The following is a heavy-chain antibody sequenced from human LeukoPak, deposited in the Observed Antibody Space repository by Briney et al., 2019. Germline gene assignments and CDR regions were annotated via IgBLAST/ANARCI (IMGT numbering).Heavy chain of an antibody. J-gene: IGHJ4*02. V-gene: IGHV4-39*07. Sequence: KPSETLSLTCTVSGGSISSSYYYWGWIRQPPGKGLEWIGEIYHSGSTNYNPSLKSRVTISVDKSKNQFSLKLSSVTAADTAVYYCAKESAGRIWGLWGQGTLVTVSS. CDR3: AKESAGRIWGL. D-gene: IGHD6-13*01. CDR2: IYHSGST. CDR1: GGSISSSYYY.